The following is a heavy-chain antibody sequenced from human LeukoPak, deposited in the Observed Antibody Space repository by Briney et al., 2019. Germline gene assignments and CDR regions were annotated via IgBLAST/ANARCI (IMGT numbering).Heavy chain of an antibody. V-gene: IGHV3-23*01. D-gene: IGHD6-19*01. CDR3: ANSLDLAVGSIDY. Sequence: GGSLRLSCAASGFTFSSNGMSWVRQALGKGLEWVSGINYSASYTYYTFSVKGRFTISTHNSKNTVYLQMNSLSADDTAVYYCANSLDLAVGSIDYWGQGTLVTVSS. CDR2: INYSASYT. J-gene: IGHJ4*02. CDR1: GFTFSSNG.